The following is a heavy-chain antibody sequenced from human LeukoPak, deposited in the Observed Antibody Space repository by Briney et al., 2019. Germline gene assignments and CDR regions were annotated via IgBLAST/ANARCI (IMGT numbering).Heavy chain of an antibody. J-gene: IGHJ4*02. Sequence: GGSLGLSCAASGFTFSSYAMSWVRQAPGKGLEWVSAISGSGGSTYYADSVKGRFTISRDNSKNTLYLQMNSLRAEDTAVYYCAKQYYDSSGSDYWGQGTLVTVSS. V-gene: IGHV3-23*01. CDR1: GFTFSSYA. CDR2: ISGSGGST. D-gene: IGHD3-22*01. CDR3: AKQYYDSSGSDY.